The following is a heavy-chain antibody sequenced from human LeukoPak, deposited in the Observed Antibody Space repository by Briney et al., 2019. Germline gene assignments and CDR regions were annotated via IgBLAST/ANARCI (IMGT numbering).Heavy chain of an antibody. V-gene: IGHV3-72*01. CDR1: GFTFSDYS. CDR3: GRTRSAYGALHYFDS. J-gene: IGHJ4*02. D-gene: IGHD4/OR15-4a*01. Sequence: PGGSLRLSCAASGFTFSDYSMDWVRQAPGKGLEWVGRSKNRPESYTTEYAASVKGRFTISRDNSQSSLFLQMNSLKTEDTAVYYCGRTRSAYGALHYFDSWGQGTLVTVSS. CDR2: SKNRPESYTT.